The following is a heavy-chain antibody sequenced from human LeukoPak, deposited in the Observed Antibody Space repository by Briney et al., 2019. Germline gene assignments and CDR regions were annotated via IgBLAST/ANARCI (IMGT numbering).Heavy chain of an antibody. CDR1: VGTFSSYA. CDR2: IIPILGIA. V-gene: IGHV1-69*04. D-gene: IGHD2/OR15-2a*01. Sequence: SVKVSCKASVGTFSSYAISSVRQAPGQGLEWMGRIIPILGIANYAQKFHGRVTITADKPTSTAYRELSSLRSEDTAVYYCARAGVLGPFDPWGQGTLVTVSS. CDR3: ARAGVLGPFDP. J-gene: IGHJ5*02.